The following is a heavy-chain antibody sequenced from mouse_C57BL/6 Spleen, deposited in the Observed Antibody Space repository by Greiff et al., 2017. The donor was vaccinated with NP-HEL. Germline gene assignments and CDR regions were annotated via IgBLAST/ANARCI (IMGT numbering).Heavy chain of an antibody. CDR1: GYTFSSYW. D-gene: IGHD1-1*01. Sequence: VKLMESGAELAKPGASVKLSCKASGYTFSSYWMHWVKQRPGQGLEWIGYINPSSAYTKYNQKFKDKATLTADKPSSTAYMQLSSLTYEDSAVYYCARPHYYGSSYEDYYALDYWGQGTSVTVSS. J-gene: IGHJ4*01. CDR3: ARPHYYGSSYEDYYALDY. CDR2: INPSSAYT. V-gene: IGHV1-7*01.